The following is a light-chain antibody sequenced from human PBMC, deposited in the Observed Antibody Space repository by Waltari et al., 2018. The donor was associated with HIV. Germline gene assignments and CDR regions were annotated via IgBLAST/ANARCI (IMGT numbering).Light chain of an antibody. CDR2: GEP. CDR1: TSNIGAGYD. J-gene: IGLJ2*01. CDR3: QSYDRSLSGVI. Sequence: QSVLTQPPSVSGAPGQRVTISCTGNTSNIGAGYDVPWYQQLPGTAPNLLIYGEPNRPSGVPDRFSGSTSGTSASLAITGLRAEDECDYYCQSYDRSLSGVIFGGGTKLTVL. V-gene: IGLV1-40*01.